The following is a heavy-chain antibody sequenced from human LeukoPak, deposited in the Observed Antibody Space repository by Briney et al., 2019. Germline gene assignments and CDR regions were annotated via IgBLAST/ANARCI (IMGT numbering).Heavy chain of an antibody. J-gene: IGHJ4*02. CDR1: GFIFSSYE. CDR3: AREGHTTGWPPFDF. CDR2: ISSSGSAV. D-gene: IGHD2/OR15-2a*01. Sequence: GGSLRLSCAASGFIFSSYEMTWVRQTPRKGLEWLSYISSSGSAVWYADSAKGRFTISRDNAKNSLYLQMNSLRAEDTAVYYCAREGHTTGWPPFDFWGQGTLVTVSS. V-gene: IGHV3-48*03.